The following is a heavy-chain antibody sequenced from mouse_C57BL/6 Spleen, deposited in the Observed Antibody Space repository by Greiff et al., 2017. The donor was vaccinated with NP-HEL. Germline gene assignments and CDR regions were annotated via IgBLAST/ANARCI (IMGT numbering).Heavy chain of an antibody. V-gene: IGHV1-22*01. D-gene: IGHD1-1*01. CDR2: INPNNGGT. Sequence: EVQLQQSGPELVKPGASVKMSCKASGYTFTDYNMHWVKQSHGKSLEWIGYINPNNGGTSYNQKFKGKATLTVNKSSSTAYMELRSLTSEDSEVYYCARCPLTVVAEDWFAYWGQGTLVTVSA. CDR1: GYTFTDYN. CDR3: ARCPLTVVAEDWFAY. J-gene: IGHJ3*01.